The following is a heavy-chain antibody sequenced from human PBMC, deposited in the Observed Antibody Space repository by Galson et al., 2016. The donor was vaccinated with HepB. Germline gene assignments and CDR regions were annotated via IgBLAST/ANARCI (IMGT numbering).Heavy chain of an antibody. CDR2: ISPYSGDT. V-gene: IGHV1-18*01. Sequence: SVKVSCKASAYVFVTHGISSVRQAPGQGLEWMAWISPYSGDTYYSHKFQGRVALTTVTSTGTAYMEMRSLRSDDTAVYYCARDKRFSCVNGVCSLGDQYFGMDVWGQGTTVIVSS. CDR1: AYVFVTHG. D-gene: IGHD2-8*01. CDR3: ARDKRFSCVNGVCSLGDQYFGMDV. J-gene: IGHJ6*02.